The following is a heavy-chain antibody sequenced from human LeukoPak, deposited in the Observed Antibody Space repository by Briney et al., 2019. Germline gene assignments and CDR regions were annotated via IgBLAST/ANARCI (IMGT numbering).Heavy chain of an antibody. CDR2: IIPIFGTA. D-gene: IGHD6-6*01. CDR3: ARMGSSSSAVRWFDP. Sequence: SVKVSCKASGGTFSSYAISWVRQAPGQGLEWMGGIIPIFGTANYAQKFQGRVTITTDESTSTAYMELSSLRSEDTAVYYCARMGSSSSAVRWFDPWGQGTLVTVSS. J-gene: IGHJ5*02. V-gene: IGHV1-69*05. CDR1: GGTFSSYA.